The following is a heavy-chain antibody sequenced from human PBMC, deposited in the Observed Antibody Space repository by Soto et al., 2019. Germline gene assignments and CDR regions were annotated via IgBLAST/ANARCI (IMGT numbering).Heavy chain of an antibody. Sequence: EVQLVESGGGLVQPGGSLRLSCAVSGFTFSRYWMHWVRQAPGKGLVWVSRVNSDGTRKTYADSVKGRFTISRDNAKNTLYLQXXXLRXXXXXVYXXARELYSSPDIDYWXXXTXVTVSS. CDR3: ARELYSSPDIDY. D-gene: IGHD6-13*01. CDR1: GFTFSRYW. CDR2: VNSDGTRK. V-gene: IGHV3-74*01. J-gene: IGHJ4*01.